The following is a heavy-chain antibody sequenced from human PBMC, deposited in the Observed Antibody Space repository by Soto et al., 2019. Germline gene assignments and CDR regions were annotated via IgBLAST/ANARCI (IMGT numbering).Heavy chain of an antibody. J-gene: IGHJ4*02. D-gene: IGHD6-19*01. CDR3: AKDLIYGYNSGRPFDS. Sequence: EVHLLESGGGLVQPGGSLRLSCAASGFTFSSFAMSWVRQAPGKGLEWVSAIGSRGDSTYYADSVKGRFTISRDNSKNTVYLQMNSLRAEDTAVYYCAKDLIYGYNSGRPFDSWGQGTLVTVSS. V-gene: IGHV3-23*01. CDR1: GFTFSSFA. CDR2: IGSRGDST.